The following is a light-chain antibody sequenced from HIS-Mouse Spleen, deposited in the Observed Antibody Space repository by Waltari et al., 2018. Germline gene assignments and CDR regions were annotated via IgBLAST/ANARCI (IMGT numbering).Light chain of an antibody. J-gene: IGLJ3*02. CDR3: SSYTSSSTLWV. Sequence: PGPSITISCTGTSSDVGGYNYVSWYQQHPGKAPKLMIYEVSNRPSGVSNRFSGSKSGNTASLTISGLQAEDEADYYCSSYTSSSTLWVFGGGTKLTVL. CDR2: EVS. V-gene: IGLV2-14*01. CDR1: SSDVGGYNY.